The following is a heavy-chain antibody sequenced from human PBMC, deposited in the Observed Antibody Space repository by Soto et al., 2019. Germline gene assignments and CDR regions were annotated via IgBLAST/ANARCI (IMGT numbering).Heavy chain of an antibody. CDR2: IWYDGSNK. D-gene: IGHD2-15*01. CDR1: GFTFSSYG. CDR3: ARERDIVVVVEGYYYGMDV. V-gene: IGHV3-33*01. Sequence: PGGSLRLSCAASGFTFSSYGMHWVRQAPGKGLEWVAVIWYDGSNKYYADSVKGRFTISRDNSKNTLYLQMNSLRAEDTAVYYCARERDIVVVVEGYYYGMDVWGQGTTVTVSS. J-gene: IGHJ6*02.